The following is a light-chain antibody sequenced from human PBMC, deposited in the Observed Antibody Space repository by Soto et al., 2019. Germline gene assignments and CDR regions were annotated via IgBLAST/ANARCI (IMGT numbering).Light chain of an antibody. Sequence: DIQLTQSPSSLSVSVGDRVTITCQTSQDINTYLNWYQQKPGRAPKLLIYDASNLETGVASTFSGSGSGTHFTFTIYILQPEDVVTYYCQQYRTFPITFGQGTRLEL. CDR2: DAS. CDR3: QQYRTFPIT. CDR1: QDINTY. J-gene: IGKJ5*01. V-gene: IGKV1-33*01.